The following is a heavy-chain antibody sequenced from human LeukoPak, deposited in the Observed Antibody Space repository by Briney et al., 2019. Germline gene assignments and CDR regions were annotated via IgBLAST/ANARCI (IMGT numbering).Heavy chain of an antibody. CDR2: INQDGSGK. V-gene: IGHV3-7*01. D-gene: IGHD1-1*01. CDR1: GFTFSTYW. Sequence: GGSLRLSCAASGFTFSTYWMTWVRQAPGKGLEWVANINQDGSGKYYVDSVKGRFTISRDNAKNSLYLQMNRLRAEDTAVYYCARDFSLTRLERPFDCWGQGTLVTVSS. J-gene: IGHJ4*02. CDR3: ARDFSLTRLERPFDC.